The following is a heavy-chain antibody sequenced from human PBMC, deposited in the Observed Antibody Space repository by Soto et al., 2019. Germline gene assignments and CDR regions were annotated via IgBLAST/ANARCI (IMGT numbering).Heavy chain of an antibody. D-gene: IGHD2-2*01. CDR2: FDPEDGET. Sequence: ASVKVSCKVSGYTLTELSMHWVRQAPGKGLEWMGGFDPEDGETIYAQKFQGRVTMTEDTSTDTAYMELSSLRSEDTAVYYCATAARDIVVVPAALRFDYWGQGTLVTVSS. V-gene: IGHV1-24*01. CDR1: GYTLTELS. CDR3: ATAARDIVVVPAALRFDY. J-gene: IGHJ4*02.